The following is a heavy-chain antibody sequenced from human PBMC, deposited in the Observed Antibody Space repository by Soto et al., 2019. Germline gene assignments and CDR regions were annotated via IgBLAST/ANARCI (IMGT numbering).Heavy chain of an antibody. Sequence: QVHLVQSGAEVKKPGASVKVSCKASGYTFTSYAMYWVRQAPGQRLEWMGWINAGNGNTKYSQKFQGRVTITRDTSASTAYMELSSLRSEDTAVYYCARGPGGPDGPGDYWGQGTLVTVSS. CDR2: INAGNGNT. CDR1: GYTFTSYA. J-gene: IGHJ4*02. V-gene: IGHV1-3*01. D-gene: IGHD2-15*01. CDR3: ARGPGGPDGPGDY.